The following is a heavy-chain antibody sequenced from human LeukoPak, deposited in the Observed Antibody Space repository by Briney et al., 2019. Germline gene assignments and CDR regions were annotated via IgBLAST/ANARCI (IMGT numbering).Heavy chain of an antibody. J-gene: IGHJ4*02. CDR1: GFTFTSYA. V-gene: IGHV3-23*01. CDR2: ITGRGDST. Sequence: GGSLRLSCAASGFTFTSYAMNWVRQAPGKGLEWVSTITGRGDSTYSADSVKGRFIISRDNSKNTLYLQMNSLRAEDTAVYYCANGDILTDWGQGTLVTVSS. CDR3: ANGDILTD. D-gene: IGHD3-9*01.